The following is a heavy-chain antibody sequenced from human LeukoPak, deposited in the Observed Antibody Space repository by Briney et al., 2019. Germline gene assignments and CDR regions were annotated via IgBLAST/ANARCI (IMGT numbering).Heavy chain of an antibody. V-gene: IGHV1-69*04. D-gene: IGHD5-12*01. CDR3: ARSATIENWFDP. CDR2: IIPILGIA. CDR1: GGTFSSYA. J-gene: IGHJ5*02. Sequence: ASVKVSCKASGGTFSSYAISWVRQAPGQGLEWMGRIIPILGIANYAQKFQGRVTITADKSTSTAYMELSSLRSEDTAVYYCARSATIENWFDPWGQGTLVTVSS.